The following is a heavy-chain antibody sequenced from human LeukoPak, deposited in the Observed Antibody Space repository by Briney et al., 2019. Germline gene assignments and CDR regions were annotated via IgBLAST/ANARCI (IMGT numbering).Heavy chain of an antibody. CDR3: ARGETSSYDY. CDR1: GFTFSSYA. CDR2: VSISGDTT. Sequence: GGSLRLSCVASGFTFSSYAMNWVRQAPGKGLEWVSVVSISGDTTYFADSVRGRFTISRDNSKNTLYLQMNSLRAEDTAVYYCARGETSSYDYWGQGTLVTVSS. D-gene: IGHD2-2*01. J-gene: IGHJ4*02. V-gene: IGHV3-23*01.